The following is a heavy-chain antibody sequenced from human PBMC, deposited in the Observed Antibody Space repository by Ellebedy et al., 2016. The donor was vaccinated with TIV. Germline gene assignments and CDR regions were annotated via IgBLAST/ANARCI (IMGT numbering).Heavy chain of an antibody. Sequence: MPSETLSLTCAISGDSVSNGGSTWNWIRQSPSRGLEWLGRTYSRTTWIYNYAVSVKGRITINPDTSNNQLSLHLNSVTPEDTAVYYCARGRPAVVGALNYGLDVWGQGTTVTVSS. CDR1: GDSVSNGGST. D-gene: IGHD6-19*01. CDR2: TYSRTTWIY. CDR3: ARGRPAVVGALNYGLDV. J-gene: IGHJ6*02. V-gene: IGHV6-1*01.